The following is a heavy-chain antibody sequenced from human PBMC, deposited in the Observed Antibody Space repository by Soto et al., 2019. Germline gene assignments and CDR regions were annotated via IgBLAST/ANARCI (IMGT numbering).Heavy chain of an antibody. CDR2: INPNSGGT. Sequence: ASVKVSCKASGYTFTGYYMHWVRQAPGQGLEWMGWINPNSGGTNYAQKFQGWVTMTRDTSISTAYMELSRLRSDDTAVYYCARDQGSSSSRGYYYYYGMDVWGQGTTVTVS. D-gene: IGHD6-6*01. CDR3: ARDQGSSSSRGYYYYYGMDV. V-gene: IGHV1-2*04. CDR1: GYTFTGYY. J-gene: IGHJ6*02.